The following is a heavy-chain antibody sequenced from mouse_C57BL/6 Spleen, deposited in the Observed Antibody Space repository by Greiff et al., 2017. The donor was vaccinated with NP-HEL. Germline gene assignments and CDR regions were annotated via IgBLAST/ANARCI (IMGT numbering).Heavy chain of an antibody. V-gene: IGHV5-17*01. D-gene: IGHD1-1*01. CDR3: ARRGYGSSYWYFDV. Sequence: EVKLMESGGGLVKPGGSLKLSCAASGFTFSDYGMHWVRQAPEKGLEWVAYISSGSSTIYYAEKVKGRFTISRDNAKTTLFLQMTRLRSEDTAMYYCARRGYGSSYWYFDVWGTGTTVTVSS. CDR2: ISSGSSTI. CDR1: GFTFSDYG. J-gene: IGHJ1*03.